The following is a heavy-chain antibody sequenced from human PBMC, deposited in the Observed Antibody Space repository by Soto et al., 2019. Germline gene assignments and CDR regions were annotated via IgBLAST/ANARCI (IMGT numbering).Heavy chain of an antibody. J-gene: IGHJ4*02. CDR1: GAPVSSETHL. Sequence: QVQLQESGPGLVKPSETLSLTCTVSGAPVSSETHLWNWIRQPPGTGLEWIGYMYYSGITNSNPALKSRVTLSVARSRNQFSLSLNSVTDADTAVYYCAREDISGTYYFDYWGQGMQVTVSS. V-gene: IGHV4-61*01. CDR3: AREDISGTYYFDY. D-gene: IGHD3-22*01. CDR2: MYYSGIT.